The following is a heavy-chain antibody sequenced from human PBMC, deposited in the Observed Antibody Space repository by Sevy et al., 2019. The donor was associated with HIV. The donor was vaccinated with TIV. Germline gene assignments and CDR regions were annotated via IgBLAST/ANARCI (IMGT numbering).Heavy chain of an antibody. D-gene: IGHD3-22*01. CDR1: GFTFSNFA. CDR3: ATDDRDNSGYHFTY. V-gene: IGHV3-30-3*01. Sequence: GGSLRLSCAASGFTFSNFAMHWVRQAPGKGLEWVAITSYDGSSNYYADSVKGRFTISRDNSKNTLYLQINSLTVEDPAVYYCATDDRDNSGYHFTYWGQGTLVTVSS. J-gene: IGHJ4*02. CDR2: TSYDGSSN.